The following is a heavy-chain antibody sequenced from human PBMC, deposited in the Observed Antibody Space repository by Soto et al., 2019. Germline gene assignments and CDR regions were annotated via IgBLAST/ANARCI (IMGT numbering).Heavy chain of an antibody. CDR3: ARTVIGGFDY. CDR2: IYYSGST. J-gene: IGHJ4*02. Sequence: SETLSLTCAVYGGSISSYYWSWIRQPPGKGLEWIAYIYYSGSTNYNPCLKSRVAISGDTSKNQFSLKLSSVTAADTAVYYCARTVIGGFDYWGQGTLVTVSS. V-gene: IGHV4-59*01. CDR1: GGSISSYY. D-gene: IGHD3-16*02.